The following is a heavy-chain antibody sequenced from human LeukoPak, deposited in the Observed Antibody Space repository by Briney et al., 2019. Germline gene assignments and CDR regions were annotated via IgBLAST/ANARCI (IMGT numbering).Heavy chain of an antibody. CDR2: ISSSSSYI. J-gene: IGHJ4*02. CDR3: ARPGMGDSSGYYYVWYFDY. V-gene: IGHV3-21*01. Sequence: GGSLRLSCAASGFTFSSYSMNWVRQAPGKGLEWVSSISSSSSYIYYADSVKGRFTISRDNAKNSLYLQMNSLRAEDTAVYYCARPGMGDSSGYYYVWYFDYWGQGTLVTVSS. D-gene: IGHD3-22*01. CDR1: GFTFSSYS.